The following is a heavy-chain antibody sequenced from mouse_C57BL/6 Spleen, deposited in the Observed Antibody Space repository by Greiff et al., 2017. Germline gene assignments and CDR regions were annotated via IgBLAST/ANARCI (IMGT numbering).Heavy chain of an antibody. V-gene: IGHV5-4*01. Sequence: EVQLVESGGGLVKPGGSLKLSCAASGFTFSSYAMSWVRQTPEKRLEWVATISDGGSYTYYPDNVKGRFTISRDNAKNNLYLQMSHLKSEDTAMYYCAREDNDGYFDYWGQGTTLTVSS. J-gene: IGHJ2*01. D-gene: IGHD2-3*01. CDR2: ISDGGSYT. CDR1: GFTFSSYA. CDR3: AREDNDGYFDY.